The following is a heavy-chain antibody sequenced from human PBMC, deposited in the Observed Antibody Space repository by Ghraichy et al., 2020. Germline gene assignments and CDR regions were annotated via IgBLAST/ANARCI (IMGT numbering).Heavy chain of an antibody. CDR3: AKQAPVITRYFDY. CDR2: IYYSGST. D-gene: IGHD2-21*01. V-gene: IGHV4-39*01. CDR1: GGSISSGSYY. Sequence: SETLSLTCTVSGGSISSGSYYWGWIRQPPGKGLEWIGNIYYSGSTYYNPSLKSRVTISVDTSKNQFSLKLSSVTAADTAVYYCAKQAPVITRYFDYWGQGTLVTVSS. J-gene: IGHJ4*02.